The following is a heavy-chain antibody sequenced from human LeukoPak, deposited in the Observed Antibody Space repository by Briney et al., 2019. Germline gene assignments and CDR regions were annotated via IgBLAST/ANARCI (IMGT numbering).Heavy chain of an antibody. D-gene: IGHD6-19*01. CDR1: GYTFTSYD. J-gene: IGHJ6*01. V-gene: IGHV1-8*01. CDR2: MNPNSGNT. Sequence: GSVKVSCKASGYTFTSYDIKSVRPATGQGLEWMGWMNPNSGNTGYAQKFQGRVTITRNTSIITAEMELSSLRTEDTAGYYCARGRSSGYSTGWVEKYYYYYYGMDVWGQGDTVTVSS. CDR3: ARGRSSGYSTGWVEKYYYYYYGMDV.